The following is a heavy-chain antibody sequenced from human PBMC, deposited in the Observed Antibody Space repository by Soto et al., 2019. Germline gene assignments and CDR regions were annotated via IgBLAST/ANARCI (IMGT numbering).Heavy chain of an antibody. CDR1: GYTFTSYA. CDR2: INAGNGNT. CDR3: ARDSSDWYEIDY. D-gene: IGHD6-19*01. V-gene: IGHV1-3*01. J-gene: IGHJ4*02. Sequence: ASVKVSCKASGYTFTSYAMHWVRQAPGQRLEWMGWINAGNGNTKYSQKFQGRVTITRDTSASTAYMELSSLRSEDTAVYYCARDSSDWYEIDYWGQGTLVTVSS.